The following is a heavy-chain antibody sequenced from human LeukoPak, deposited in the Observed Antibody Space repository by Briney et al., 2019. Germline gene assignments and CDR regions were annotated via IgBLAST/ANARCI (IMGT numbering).Heavy chain of an antibody. CDR1: GFTFSSYG. V-gene: IGHV3-21*01. Sequence: GGSLRLSCAASGFTFSSYGMHWVRQAPGKGLEWVSSISSSSSYIYYADSVKGRFTISRDNAKNSLYLQMNSLRAEDTAVYYCARVWFGELSPSDTWGQGTLVTVSS. CDR3: ARVWFGELSPSDT. CDR2: ISSSSSYI. J-gene: IGHJ5*02. D-gene: IGHD3-10*01.